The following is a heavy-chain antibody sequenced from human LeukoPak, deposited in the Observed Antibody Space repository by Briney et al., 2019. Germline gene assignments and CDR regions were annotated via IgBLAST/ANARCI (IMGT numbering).Heavy chain of an antibody. J-gene: IGHJ6*03. Sequence: GRSLRLSCAASGFTFSSYGMHWVRQAPGKGLEWVAVIWYDGSNKYYADSVKGRFTISRDNSKNTLYLQMNSLRAEDTAVYYCATTSVGRRGVYYYYMDVWGKGTTVTVSS. CDR1: GFTFSSYG. D-gene: IGHD1-1*01. CDR2: IWYDGSNK. V-gene: IGHV3-33*01. CDR3: ATTSVGRRGVYYYYMDV.